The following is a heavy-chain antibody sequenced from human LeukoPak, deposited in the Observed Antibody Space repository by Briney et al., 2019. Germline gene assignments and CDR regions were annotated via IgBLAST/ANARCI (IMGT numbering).Heavy chain of an antibody. Sequence: PSETRSLTCTVSGGSISPYYWSWIRQPPGKGLECIGYIYYSGSTNYSASLKSRVTISVDTPKNQFSRKLSSVTAADTAVYYCARGGWSLDLWGRGTLVTVSS. J-gene: IGHJ2*01. CDR3: ARGGWSLDL. D-gene: IGHD3-16*01. V-gene: IGHV4-59*01. CDR2: IYYSGST. CDR1: GGSISPYY.